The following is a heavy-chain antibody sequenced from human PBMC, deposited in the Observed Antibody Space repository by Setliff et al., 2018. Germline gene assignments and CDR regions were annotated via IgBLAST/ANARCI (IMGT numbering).Heavy chain of an antibody. CDR2: IYSSGST. CDR1: GGSISSGDYY. Sequence: SETLSLTCTVSGGSISSGDYYWSWIRQPPGKGLEWIGYIYSSGSTNYNPSLKSRVTMSIDTSKNQFSLKLNSVTAADMAVYYCAREQWLDPPGYYYMDVWAKGTTVTVSS. CDR3: AREQWLDPPGYYYMDV. D-gene: IGHD6-19*01. V-gene: IGHV4-61*08. J-gene: IGHJ6*03.